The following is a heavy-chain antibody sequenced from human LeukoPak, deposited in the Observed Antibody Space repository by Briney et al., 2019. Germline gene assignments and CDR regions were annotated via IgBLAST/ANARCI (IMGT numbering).Heavy chain of an antibody. CDR2: INPSGSST. J-gene: IGHJ4*02. Sequence: ASVKVSCKASGYTFTSHYMHWVRQAPGQGLEWMGLINPSGSSTLYAQKFQGRVTMTRDMSTTTDYMELNSLRAEDTAVYYCATGLDLSLDYWGQGTLVTVSS. D-gene: IGHD2/OR15-2a*01. V-gene: IGHV1-46*01. CDR3: ATGLDLSLDY. CDR1: GYTFTSHY.